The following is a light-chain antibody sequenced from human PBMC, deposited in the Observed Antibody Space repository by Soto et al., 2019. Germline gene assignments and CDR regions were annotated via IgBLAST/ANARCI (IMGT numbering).Light chain of an antibody. CDR3: SSYTSSSTLV. CDR1: SSDVGCYNY. CDR2: EVS. J-gene: IGLJ2*01. Sequence: QSALTQPASVSGSPGQSITISCTGTSSDVGCYNYVSWYQQHPGKAPKLMIYEVSNRPSGVSNRFSGSKSGNTASLTISGLQAEDEADYYCSSYTSSSTLVFGGGTKVTV. V-gene: IGLV2-14*01.